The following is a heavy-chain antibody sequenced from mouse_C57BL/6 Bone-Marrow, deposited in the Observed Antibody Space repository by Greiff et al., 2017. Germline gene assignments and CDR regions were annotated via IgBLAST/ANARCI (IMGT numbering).Heavy chain of an antibody. V-gene: IGHV2-5*01. CDR1: GFSLTSYG. CDR2: IWRGGST. Sequence: VKLQESGPGLVQPSQSLSITCTVSGFSLTSYGVHWVRQSPEKGLEWLGVIWRGGSTDYNAAFMSRLSITKDNSKSQVFFKMNSLQADDTAIYYCARVIYDGYPFAYWGQGTLVTVSA. D-gene: IGHD2-3*01. CDR3: ARVIYDGYPFAY. J-gene: IGHJ3*01.